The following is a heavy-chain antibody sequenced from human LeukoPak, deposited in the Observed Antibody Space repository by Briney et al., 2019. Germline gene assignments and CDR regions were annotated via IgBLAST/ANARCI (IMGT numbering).Heavy chain of an antibody. CDR2: ISSSSSYI. D-gene: IGHD3-10*01. Sequence: PGGSLRLSCAASGFTFSSYSMNWVRQAPGKGLEWVSSISSSSSYIYYADSVKGRFTISRDNAKNSLYLQMNSLRAEDTAVYYCASSHRDYYGSGSYYLDYYGMDVWGQGTTVTVSS. V-gene: IGHV3-21*01. CDR1: GFTFSSYS. J-gene: IGHJ6*02. CDR3: ASSHRDYYGSGSYYLDYYGMDV.